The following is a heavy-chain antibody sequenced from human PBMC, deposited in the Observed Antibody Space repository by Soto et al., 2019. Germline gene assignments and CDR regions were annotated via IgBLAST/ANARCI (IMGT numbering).Heavy chain of an antibody. CDR2: AKSKIAGRSA. V-gene: IGHV3-15*07. CDR3: TADSRTTMPEVRFDY. D-gene: IGHD3-10*01. J-gene: IGHJ4*01. CDR1: GFPLSNAC. Sequence: GGSLRLSCAVSGFPLSNACINWVRQSPGTGLQWVGRAKSKIAGRSADYAAPVKGRFAVSRDDSKNIVYLQMNSVKIEDTGVYYCTADSRTTMPEVRFDYWGHGTLVTVTS.